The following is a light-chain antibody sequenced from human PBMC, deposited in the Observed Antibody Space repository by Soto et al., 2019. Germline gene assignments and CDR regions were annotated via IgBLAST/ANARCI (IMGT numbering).Light chain of an antibody. CDR3: QQRSDWPRT. V-gene: IGKV3-15*01. CDR2: GAS. J-gene: IGKJ1*01. Sequence: EIVMTQSPATLSVSPGERATLSCRTSHSVNSHVAWYQQKPGQAPRLLLYGASTRATGIPVRFSGSGFGTEFTLTISSLQSEDFAVYYCQQRSDWPRTFGQGTKVDIK. CDR1: HSVNSH.